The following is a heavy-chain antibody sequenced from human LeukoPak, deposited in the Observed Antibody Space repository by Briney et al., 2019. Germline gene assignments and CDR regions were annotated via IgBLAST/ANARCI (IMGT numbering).Heavy chain of an antibody. Sequence: PSETLSLTCAVYGESFSDYYWSWIRQPPGKGLEWIGEINHSGGTNYSPSLKSRVTISVNTSKNQFSLKLTSVTAADTAVYYCARGPQYCSGGSCYGWFDPWGQGTLVTVSS. V-gene: IGHV4-34*01. J-gene: IGHJ5*02. CDR1: GESFSDYY. CDR3: ARGPQYCSGGSCYGWFDP. D-gene: IGHD2-15*01. CDR2: INHSGGT.